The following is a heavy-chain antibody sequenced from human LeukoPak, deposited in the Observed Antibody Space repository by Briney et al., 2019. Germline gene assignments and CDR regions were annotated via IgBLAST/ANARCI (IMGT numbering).Heavy chain of an antibody. CDR2: IYSGGST. D-gene: IGHD3-3*01. J-gene: IGHJ3*02. CDR3: ASGGPGDAFDI. V-gene: IGHV3-53*01. CDR1: GFTFSSNY. Sequence: PGGSQRLSCAASGFTFSSNYMSWVRQAPGKGLEWVSVIYSGGSTYYADSVKGRFTISRDNSKNTLYLQVNSLRAEDTAVYYCASGGPGDAFDIWGQGTMVTASS.